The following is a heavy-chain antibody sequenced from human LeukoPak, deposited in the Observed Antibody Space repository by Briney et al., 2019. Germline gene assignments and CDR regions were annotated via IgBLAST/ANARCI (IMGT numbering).Heavy chain of an antibody. J-gene: IGHJ4*02. D-gene: IGHD3-22*01. CDR3: AHRDLYDSSVDV. CDR1: GYSISSGYYW. V-gene: IGHV2-5*02. Sequence: TLSLTCNVSGYSISSGYYWGWIRQPPGKALEWLALIYWDDDKRYSPSLKSRLTIIKDTSKNQVVLRMTNMDPMDTATYYCAHRDLYDSSVDVWGQGTLVTVSS. CDR2: IYWDDDK.